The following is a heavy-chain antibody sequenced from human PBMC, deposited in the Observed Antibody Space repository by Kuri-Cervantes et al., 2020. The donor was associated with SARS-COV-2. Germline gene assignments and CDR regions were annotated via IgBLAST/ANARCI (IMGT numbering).Heavy chain of an antibody. CDR1: GFTFSSYG. Sequence: GESLKISCAASGFTFSSYGMHWVRQAPGRGLEWVAFIRYDGSNKYYADSVKGRFTISRDNSKNTLYLQMNSLRAEDTAVYYCARAPVSAFDIWGQGTMVTVSS. CDR3: ARAPVSAFDI. V-gene: IGHV3-30*02. J-gene: IGHJ3*02. CDR2: IRYDGSNK.